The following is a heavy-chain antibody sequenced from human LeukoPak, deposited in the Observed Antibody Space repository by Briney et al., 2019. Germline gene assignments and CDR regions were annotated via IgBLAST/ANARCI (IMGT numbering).Heavy chain of an antibody. J-gene: IGHJ4*02. CDR1: VYTFTSYY. CDR3: AGGIIAAAGTSY. CDR2: INPSGGST. Sequence: ASVKVSCKPSVYTFTSYYMHWVRQAPGQGLEWMGIINPSGGSTSYAQKFQGRVTMTRDTSTSTVYMELSSLRSEDTAVYYCAGGIIAAAGTSYWGQGTLVTVSS. V-gene: IGHV1-46*01. D-gene: IGHD6-13*01.